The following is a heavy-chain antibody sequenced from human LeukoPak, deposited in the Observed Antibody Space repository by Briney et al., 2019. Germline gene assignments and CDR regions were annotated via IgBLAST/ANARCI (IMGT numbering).Heavy chain of an antibody. V-gene: IGHV3-21*01. CDR2: ISSSSDYI. D-gene: IGHD2-15*01. CDR3: ASGLHCSGGSCYPPLFDP. Sequence: PGGSLRLSCAASGFTFSTYSMNWVRQAPGKGLEWVSSISSSSDYIYYADSVKGRITISRDNAKNSLYLQMNRLRAEDTAVYYCASGLHCSGGSCYPPLFDPWGQGTLVTVSS. J-gene: IGHJ5*02. CDR1: GFTFSTYS.